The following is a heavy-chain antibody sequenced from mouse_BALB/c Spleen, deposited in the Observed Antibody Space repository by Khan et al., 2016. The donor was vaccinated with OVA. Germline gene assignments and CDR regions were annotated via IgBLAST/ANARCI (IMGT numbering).Heavy chain of an antibody. J-gene: IGHJ3*01. D-gene: IGHD1-1*02. V-gene: IGHV1-54*01. CDR3: ASGGSGTFAY. CDR2: INTGSGNT. Sequence: QVQLKESGAELVRPGTSVKVSCKASGYAFTDYLIEWVKQRPGQGLEWSGVINTGSGNTNYNEKFKGKVTMTADKSYSHSYMQLSMLTSADSAVYFFASGGSGTFAYWGHGTPVTVS. CDR1: GYAFTDYL.